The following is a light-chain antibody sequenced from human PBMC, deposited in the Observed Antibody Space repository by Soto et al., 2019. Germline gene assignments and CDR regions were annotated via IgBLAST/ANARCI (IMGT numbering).Light chain of an antibody. J-gene: IGKJ1*01. CDR1: QSVSIL. CDR2: GAN. Sequence: GEWVSVACGASQSVSILLAWYQQKPGQAPRLLIHGANTRATGIPARFSVSGSETEFTLTFGSLASEDFPVYDRKQYNNWRRKCGQGTKVDIK. CDR3: KQYNNWRRK. V-gene: IGKV3-15*01.